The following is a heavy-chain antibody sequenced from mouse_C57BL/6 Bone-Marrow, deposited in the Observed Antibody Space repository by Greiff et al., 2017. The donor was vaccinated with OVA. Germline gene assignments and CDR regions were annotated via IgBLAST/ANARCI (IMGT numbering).Heavy chain of an antibody. CDR1: GYTFTDHT. CDR3: AREGYSNYYAMDY. CDR2: IYPRDGST. J-gene: IGHJ4*01. D-gene: IGHD2-5*01. Sequence: VKLMESDAELVKPGASVKISCKVSGYTFTDHTIHWMKQRPEQGLEWIGYIYPRDGSTKYNEKFKGKATLTADKSSSTAYMQLNSLTSEDSAVYFCAREGYSNYYAMDYWGQGTSVTVSS. V-gene: IGHV1-78*01.